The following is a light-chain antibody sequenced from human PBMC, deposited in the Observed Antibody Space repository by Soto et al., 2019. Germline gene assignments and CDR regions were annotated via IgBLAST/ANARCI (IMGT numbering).Light chain of an antibody. V-gene: IGKV3-20*01. CDR2: GAS. CDR1: QSVSSGY. J-gene: IGKJ4*01. CDR3: QHYGTSGLT. Sequence: EIVLTQSPGTLSLSPGERATLSCRASQSVSSGYLAWYQQKPGQAPRLLIYGASIRAAGIPDRFSGSGSGADFTLTISRLEPDDVAVYYCQHYGTSGLTFGGGTKVEI.